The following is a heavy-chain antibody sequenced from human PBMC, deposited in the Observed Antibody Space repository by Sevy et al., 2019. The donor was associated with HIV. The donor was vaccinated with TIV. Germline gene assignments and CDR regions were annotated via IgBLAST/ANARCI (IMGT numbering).Heavy chain of an antibody. J-gene: IGHJ4*02. Sequence: GGSLRLSCAATGFTFSNYAMHWVRQAPGKGMEWVAIIWSDGAYQYHGDSVKGRFTISRDNSKNTLYLQMNNVRVEDTAVYYCARGGYYEGGAAYYALDSWGQGTLVTVSS. D-gene: IGHD3-3*01. V-gene: IGHV3-33*01. CDR3: ARGGYYEGGAAYYALDS. CDR2: IWSDGAYQ. CDR1: GFTFSNYA.